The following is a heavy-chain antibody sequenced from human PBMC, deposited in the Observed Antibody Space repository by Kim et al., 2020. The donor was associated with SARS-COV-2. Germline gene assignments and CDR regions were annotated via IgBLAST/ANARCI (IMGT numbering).Heavy chain of an antibody. CDR2: IRSKANSYAT. V-gene: IGHV3-73*01. D-gene: IGHD1-1*01. CDR3: TSVPGPTLAFWDAFDI. CDR1: GFAFSGSA. J-gene: IGHJ3*02. Sequence: GGSLRLSCAAFGFAFSGSAMHWVRQASGKGLDWVGRIRSKANSYATAYAASVKGSFTISRDDSKNTAYLQMNSMKTEDTAVYYCTSVPGPTLAFWDAFDIWGQGAMVTVSS.